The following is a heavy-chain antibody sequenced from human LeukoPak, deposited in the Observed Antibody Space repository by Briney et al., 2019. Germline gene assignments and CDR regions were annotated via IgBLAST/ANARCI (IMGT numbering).Heavy chain of an antibody. J-gene: IGHJ3*02. CDR1: GYTLTELS. D-gene: IGHD3-22*01. CDR3: ATEVTYYYDSSDAFDI. Sequence: ASVKVSCKVSGYTLTELSMHWVRQAPGKRLEWMGGFDPEDGETIYAQKFQGRVTMTEDTSTDTAYMELSSLRSEDTAVYYCATEVTYYYDSSDAFDIWGQGTMVTVSS. V-gene: IGHV1-24*01. CDR2: FDPEDGET.